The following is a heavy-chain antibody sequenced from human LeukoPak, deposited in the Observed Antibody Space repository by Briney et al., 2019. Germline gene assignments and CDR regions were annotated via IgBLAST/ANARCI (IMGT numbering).Heavy chain of an antibody. Sequence: SLRLSCAASGFTFDDYAMHWVRQAPGKGLEWVSGISWNSGSIGYADSVKGRFTISRDNAKNSLYLQMNSLRAEDTALYYCAKDIGHRSGCYPVYFDYWGQGTLVTVSS. J-gene: IGHJ4*02. D-gene: IGHD3-22*01. CDR1: GFTFDDYA. V-gene: IGHV3-9*01. CDR2: ISWNSGSI. CDR3: AKDIGHRSGCYPVYFDY.